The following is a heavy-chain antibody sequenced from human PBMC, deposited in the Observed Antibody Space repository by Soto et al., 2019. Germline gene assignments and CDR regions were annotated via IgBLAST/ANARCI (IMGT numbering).Heavy chain of an antibody. CDR2: INPNSGGT. J-gene: IGHJ6*02. D-gene: IGHD3-3*01. Sequence: GSSVKVSCKASGYTFTGYYMHWVRQAPGQGLEWMGWINPNSGGTNYAQKFQGRVTMTRDTSISTAYMELSRLRSDDTAVYYCASHTIFGVVSLSPYGMDVWGQGTTVTVSS. CDR1: GYTFTGYY. V-gene: IGHV1-2*02. CDR3: ASHTIFGVVSLSPYGMDV.